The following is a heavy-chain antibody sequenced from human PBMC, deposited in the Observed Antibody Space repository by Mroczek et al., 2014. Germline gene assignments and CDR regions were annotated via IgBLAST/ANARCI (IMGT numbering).Heavy chain of an antibody. J-gene: IGHJ3*02. V-gene: IGHV3-30-3*01. CDR3: ARDKDTMVRGVTPDAFDI. CDR1: GFTFSSYA. Sequence: SGGGVVQPGRSLRLSCAASGFTFSSYAMHWVRQAPGKGLEWVAVISYDGSNKYYADSVKGRFTISRDNSKNTLYLQMNSLRAEDTAVYYCARDKDTMVRGVTPDAFDIWGQGTMVTVSS. D-gene: IGHD3-10*01. CDR2: ISYDGSNK.